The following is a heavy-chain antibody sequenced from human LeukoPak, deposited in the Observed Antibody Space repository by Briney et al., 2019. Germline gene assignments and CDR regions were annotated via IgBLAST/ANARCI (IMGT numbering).Heavy chain of an antibody. CDR2: ISGSGGST. CDR3: AKALYSSSWSGLFDY. CDR1: GFTFSSYA. J-gene: IGHJ4*02. Sequence: GGSLRLSCAASGFTFSSYAMSWVRQAPGKGLEWVSAISGSGGSTYYADSVKGRFTISRDNSKNTLYLQMNSLRAEDTAVYYCAKALYSSSWSGLFDYWGQGTLVTVSS. V-gene: IGHV3-23*01. D-gene: IGHD6-13*01.